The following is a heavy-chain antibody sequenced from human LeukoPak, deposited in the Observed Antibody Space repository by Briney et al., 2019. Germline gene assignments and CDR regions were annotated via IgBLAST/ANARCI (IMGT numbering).Heavy chain of an antibody. Sequence: AGSLSLSCVASGFTFSDDCMSWVRQPPGKGLEWIGGINTSGSTNYNPSLKSRVTISVDTSKNQFSLKLSSVTAADTAVYYCARGPGPASPYCSSISCYGYDDYWTDGWGQPTTVT. D-gene: IGHD2-2*01. CDR3: ARGPGPASPYCSSISCYGYDDYWTDG. J-gene: IGHJ6*02. CDR2: INTSGST. CDR1: GFTFSDDC. V-gene: IGHV4-34*01.